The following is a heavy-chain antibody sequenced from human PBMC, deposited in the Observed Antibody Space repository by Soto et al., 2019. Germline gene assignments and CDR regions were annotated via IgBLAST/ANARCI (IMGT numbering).Heavy chain of an antibody. CDR1: GGSISSGGYS. V-gene: IGHV4-30-2*01. CDR2: IYHSGST. Sequence: QLQLQESGSGLVKPSQTLSLTCAVSGGSISSGGYSWSWIRQPPGKGLEWIGYIYHSGSTYYNPSLTSRGTISVYRSKNKFSLNLRSVTAADTAVYYCARAGGLAAVDADYWGQGTLVTVSS. J-gene: IGHJ4*02. CDR3: ARAGGLAAVDADY. D-gene: IGHD6-13*01.